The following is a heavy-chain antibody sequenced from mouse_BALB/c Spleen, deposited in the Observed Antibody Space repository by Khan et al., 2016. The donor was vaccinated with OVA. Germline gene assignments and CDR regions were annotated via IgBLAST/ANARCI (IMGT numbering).Heavy chain of an antibody. CDR2: IWGYGST. V-gene: IGHV2-6-7*01. Sequence: VQLQESGPGLVAPSQNLSITCTVSGFSLTDYGVNWVRQPPGKGLEWLGMIWGYGSTDYNSALKSRLSISKDNSKSQVFLKMKSLQAGDTARYYCARELRMGGFAYWGQGTLVTVSA. CDR3: ARELRMGGFAY. D-gene: IGHD1-1*01. CDR1: GFSLTDYG. J-gene: IGHJ3*01.